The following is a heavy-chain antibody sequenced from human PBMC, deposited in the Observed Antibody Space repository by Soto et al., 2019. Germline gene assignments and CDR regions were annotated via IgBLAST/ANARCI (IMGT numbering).Heavy chain of an antibody. CDR1: GYTFTSYD. Sequence: QVQLVQSGAEVKKPGASVKVSCKASGYTFTSYDINWVRQATGQGLEWMGWMNPNSGNTGNAQKYQGRVTMTTNTSISTAYMQLSSLRSEDTAVYYSAREKVGAVDYWGQGTLVTVSS. J-gene: IGHJ4*02. CDR2: MNPNSGNT. CDR3: AREKVGAVDY. D-gene: IGHD1-26*01. V-gene: IGHV1-8*01.